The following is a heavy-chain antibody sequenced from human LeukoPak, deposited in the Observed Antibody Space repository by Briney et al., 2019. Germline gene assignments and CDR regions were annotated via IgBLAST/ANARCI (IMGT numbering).Heavy chain of an antibody. CDR1: GCSFSDSY. Sequence: GGSLRLSCSASGCSFSDSYMSWFRLSPEKGLEWIAYITSSGTTTEYADSVKGRFTISRVNAKNSLYLQMNSLRPEDTAVYYCGRDPDYGDPYWGQGTLVTVSS. CDR2: ITSSGTTT. V-gene: IGHV3-11*01. J-gene: IGHJ4*02. D-gene: IGHD4/OR15-4a*01. CDR3: GRDPDYGDPY.